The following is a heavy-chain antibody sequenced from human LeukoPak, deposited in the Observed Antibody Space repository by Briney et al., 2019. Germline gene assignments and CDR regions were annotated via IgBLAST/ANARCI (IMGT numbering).Heavy chain of an antibody. V-gene: IGHV4-38-2*02. Sequence: PSETLSLTCTVSGYSISSGYYWGWIRQPPGKGLEWIGSIYHSGSTYYNPSLKSRVTISVDTSKNQFSLKLSSVTAADTAVYYCPGGYWYFDIWGRGTLVTVSS. CDR1: GYSISSGYY. CDR2: IYHSGST. CDR3: PGGYWYFDI. J-gene: IGHJ2*01.